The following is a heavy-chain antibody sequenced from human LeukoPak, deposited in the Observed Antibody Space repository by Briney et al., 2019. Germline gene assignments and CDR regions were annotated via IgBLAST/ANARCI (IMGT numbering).Heavy chain of an antibody. CDR3: ARGHRTGWEIYFDY. Sequence: GGSLRLSCAASGFTFNSYWMTWVRQAPGMGLEWVANINQDGNEKYYVDSVKGRFTISRDNAKNSLYLQMYSLRAEETAVYYCARGHRTGWEIYFDYWGQGTLVTVSS. J-gene: IGHJ4*02. CDR2: INQDGNEK. D-gene: IGHD6-19*01. CDR1: GFTFNSYW. V-gene: IGHV3-7*01.